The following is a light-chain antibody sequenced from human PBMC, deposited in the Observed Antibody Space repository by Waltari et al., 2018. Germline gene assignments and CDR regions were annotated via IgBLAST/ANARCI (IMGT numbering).Light chain of an antibody. CDR1: SSDIGAYSY. CDR2: EVS. CDR3: HSYTRNRLFV. Sequence: SALTQPASVSGSLGQSITISCTGTSSDIGAYSYVSWYQQYPGQAPRLIISEVSNRPSGISIRFSGSTSGNTASLTISGLQAEDEADYYCHSYTRNRLFVFGSGTKVTVL. V-gene: IGLV2-14*01. J-gene: IGLJ1*01.